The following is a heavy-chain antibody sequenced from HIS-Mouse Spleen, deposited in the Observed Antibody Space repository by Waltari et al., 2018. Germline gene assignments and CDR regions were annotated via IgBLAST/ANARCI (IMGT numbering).Heavy chain of an antibody. CDR1: GFTFSSYA. CDR2: ISYDGSNK. Sequence: QVQLVESGGGVVQPGRSLRLSCAASGFTFSSYARHWVRQAPGKGLGWVAVISYDGSNKSYADSVKGRFTISRDNSKNTLYLQMNSLRAEDTAVYYCARVTGGGYWGQGTLVTVSS. D-gene: IGHD3-10*01. V-gene: IGHV3-30-3*01. J-gene: IGHJ4*02. CDR3: ARVTGGGY.